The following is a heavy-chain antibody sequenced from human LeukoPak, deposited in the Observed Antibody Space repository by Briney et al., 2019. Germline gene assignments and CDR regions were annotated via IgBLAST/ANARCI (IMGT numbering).Heavy chain of an antibody. CDR1: GGTFSSYA. D-gene: IGHD4-17*01. CDR2: IIPIFGTA. CDR3: ARGRTTRPLLYYYYYMDV. J-gene: IGHJ6*03. V-gene: IGHV1-69*13. Sequence: ASVKVSCKASGGTFSSYAISWVRQAPGQGLEWMGGIIPIFGTANYAQKFQGRVTITADESTSTAYMELSSLRSEDTAVYYCARGRTTRPLLYYYYYMDVWGKGTTVTVSS.